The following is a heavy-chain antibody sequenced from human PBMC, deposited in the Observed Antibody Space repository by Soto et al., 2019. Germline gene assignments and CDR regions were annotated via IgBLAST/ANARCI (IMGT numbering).Heavy chain of an antibody. D-gene: IGHD3-16*01. CDR1: GFTFSSYE. J-gene: IGHJ6*02. CDR3: ARDGGTGGYYYGMDV. Sequence: HPGGSLRLSCAASGFTFSSYEMNWVRQAPGKGLEWVSYISSSGSTIYYADSVKGRFTISRDNAKNSLYLQMNSLRAEDTAVYYCARDGGTGGYYYGMDVWGQGTTVTVSS. V-gene: IGHV3-48*03. CDR2: ISSSGSTI.